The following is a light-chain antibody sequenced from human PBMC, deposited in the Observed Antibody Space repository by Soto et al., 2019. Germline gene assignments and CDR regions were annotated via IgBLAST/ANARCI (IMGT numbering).Light chain of an antibody. Sequence: DIQLPQSPSFLSASVGDRVTITCRASQGISSYLAWYQQKPGKAPKLLIYAASTLQSGVPSRFSGSGSGTEFTLTISSLQPEDFATYYCQQLNSYLTFGGGTKVEIK. CDR1: QGISSY. CDR2: AAS. CDR3: QQLNSYLT. J-gene: IGKJ4*01. V-gene: IGKV1-9*01.